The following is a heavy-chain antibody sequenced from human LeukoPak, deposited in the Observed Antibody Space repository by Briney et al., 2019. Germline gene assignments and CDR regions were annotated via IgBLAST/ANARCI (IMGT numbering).Heavy chain of an antibody. CDR2: VFS. D-gene: IGHD2-15*01. CDR3: VRFSSSGQNVDF. V-gene: IGHV4-39*01. Sequence: SETLSLTCSVSGASVSSPSFVGGWIRLPPGKGLEWIGTVFSNNPSLKSRVSISVDTSKNAFSLKVNSLTAADTAVYFCVRFSSSGQNVDFWGQGTLVTVSP. J-gene: IGHJ4*02. CDR1: GASVSSPSFV.